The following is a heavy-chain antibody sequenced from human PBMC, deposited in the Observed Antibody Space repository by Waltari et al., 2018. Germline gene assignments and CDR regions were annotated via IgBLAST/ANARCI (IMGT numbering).Heavy chain of an antibody. Sequence: QLQLQESGPGLVKPSETLSLTCTVSGGSISSSSNYYWGWLRQPPGKGLEWIGSIDYNGSTYYNPALKSRVTISVDTSKNQFSLKLSSVTAADTVVYYCARRAWGSGWSYWGQGTLVAVSS. CDR3: ARRAWGSGWSY. J-gene: IGHJ4*02. CDR1: GGSISSSSNYY. V-gene: IGHV4-39*01. D-gene: IGHD6-19*01. CDR2: IDYNGST.